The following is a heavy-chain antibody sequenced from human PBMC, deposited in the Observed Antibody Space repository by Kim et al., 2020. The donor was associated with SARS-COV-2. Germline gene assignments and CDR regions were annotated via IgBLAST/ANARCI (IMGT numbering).Heavy chain of an antibody. CDR3: AKDPTLHQGIAAAVFVFDY. D-gene: IGHD6-13*01. V-gene: IGHV3-23*01. CDR2: ISGSGGST. Sequence: GGSLRLSCAASGFTFSSYAMSWVRQAPGKGLEWVSAISGSGGSTYYADSVKGRFTISRDNSKNTLYLQMNSLRAEDTAVYYCAKDPTLHQGIAAAVFVFDYWGQGTLVTVSS. CDR1: GFTFSSYA. J-gene: IGHJ4*02.